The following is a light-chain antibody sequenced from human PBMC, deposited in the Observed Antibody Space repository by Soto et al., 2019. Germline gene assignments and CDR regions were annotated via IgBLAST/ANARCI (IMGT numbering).Light chain of an antibody. Sequence: EIVMTQSPATLSVSPGERATLSCRASRTVGSNLAWYQQKLGQAPRLLIYGASTRATGIPARFSGSGSGTDFPLPPAGLRSEDFEIFFCQQYINWPPARTSGQGTKV. J-gene: IGKJ1*01. CDR1: RTVGSN. CDR2: GAS. V-gene: IGKV3-15*01. CDR3: QQYINWPPART.